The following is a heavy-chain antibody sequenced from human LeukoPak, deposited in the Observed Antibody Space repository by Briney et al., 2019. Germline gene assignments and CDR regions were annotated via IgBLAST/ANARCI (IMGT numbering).Heavy chain of an antibody. CDR3: ASPSKWELSDLDY. Sequence: SETLSLTCAVYGGSFSGYYWSWIRQPPGKGLEWIGSIYYSGSTFYNPSLKSRVAISVDMSNNQFSLRLSSVTAADTAVYYCASPSKWELSDLDYWGQGTLVTVSS. CDR2: IYYSGST. CDR1: GGSFSGYY. J-gene: IGHJ4*02. D-gene: IGHD1-26*01. V-gene: IGHV4-34*01.